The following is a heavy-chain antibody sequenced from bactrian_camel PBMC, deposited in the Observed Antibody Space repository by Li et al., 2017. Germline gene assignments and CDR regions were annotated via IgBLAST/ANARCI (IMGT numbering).Heavy chain of an antibody. CDR2: IQDDGAK. J-gene: IGHJ4*01. D-gene: IGHD2*01. CDR3: AVDGPVAFCSDYPSDFRG. Sequence: QLVESGGGSVQAGESLRLSCVVSGYRYSTYCMGWFRQVPGKEREMVAQIQDDGAKHYDSTAEGRFTISKDAAKDTLDLRMTSLKPEDSGMYYCAVDGPVAFCSDYPSDFRGWGQGTQVTVS. V-gene: IGHV3S67*01. CDR1: GYRYSTYC.